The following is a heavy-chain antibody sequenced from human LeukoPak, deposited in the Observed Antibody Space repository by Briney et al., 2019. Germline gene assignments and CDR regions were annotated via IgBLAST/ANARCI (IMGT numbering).Heavy chain of an antibody. CDR1: GFTFSSYA. CDR3: AREGDCSSTSCSPFDY. Sequence: GGSLRLSCAASGFTFSSYAMHWVRQAPGKGLEWVAVISYDGSTKYYADSVKGRFTISRDNSKNTLYLQMNSLRAEDTAVYYCAREGDCSSTSCSPFDYWGQGTLVTVSS. D-gene: IGHD2-2*01. CDR2: ISYDGSTK. V-gene: IGHV3-30*04. J-gene: IGHJ4*02.